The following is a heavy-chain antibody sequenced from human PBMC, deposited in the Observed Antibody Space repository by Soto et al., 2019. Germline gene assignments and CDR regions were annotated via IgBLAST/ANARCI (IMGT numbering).Heavy chain of an antibody. D-gene: IGHD6-13*01. Sequence: PSETLSLTCTVSGGSINDYYWNWIRKPPGKGLEWLGYIYYSGSTNYSPALKSRVTISVDTSKNQFSLKVTSVTAADTAVYYCARGVPNPGYSSSWYENWFDPWGQGTLVTVSS. CDR1: GGSINDYY. CDR3: ARGVPNPGYSSSWYENWFDP. CDR2: IYYSGST. J-gene: IGHJ5*02. V-gene: IGHV4-59*01.